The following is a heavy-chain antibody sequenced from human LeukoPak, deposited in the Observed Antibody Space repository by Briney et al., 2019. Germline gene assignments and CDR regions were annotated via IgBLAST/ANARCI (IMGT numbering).Heavy chain of an antibody. CDR2: IYYSGST. CDR3: ARHRYDFWSGYSYHNWFDP. J-gene: IGHJ5*02. CDR1: GYSISSGYY. V-gene: IGHV4-38-2*01. D-gene: IGHD3-3*01. Sequence: ASETLSLTCAVSGYSISSGYYWGWIRQPPGKGLEWIGSIYYSGSTYYNPSLKSRVTISVDTSKNQFSLKLSSVTAADTAVYYCARHRYDFWSGYSYHNWFDPWGQGTLVTVSS.